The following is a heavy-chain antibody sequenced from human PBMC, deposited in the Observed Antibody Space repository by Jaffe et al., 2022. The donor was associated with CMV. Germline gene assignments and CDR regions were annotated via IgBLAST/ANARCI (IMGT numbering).Heavy chain of an antibody. CDR1: GFTFSSYS. V-gene: IGHV3-21*01. CDR3: ARASRPTGMVRDPMAFDI. CDR2: ISSSSSYI. Sequence: EVQLVESGGGLVKPGGSLRLSCAASGFTFSSYSMNWVRQAPGKGLEWVSSISSSSSYIYYADSVKGRFTISRDNAKNSLYLQMNSLRAEDTAVYYCARASRPTGMVRDPMAFDIWGQGTMVTVSS. D-gene: IGHD3-10*01. J-gene: IGHJ3*02.